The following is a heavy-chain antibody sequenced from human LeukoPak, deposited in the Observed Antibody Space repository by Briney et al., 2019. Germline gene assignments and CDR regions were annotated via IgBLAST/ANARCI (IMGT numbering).Heavy chain of an antibody. Sequence: PGGSLRLSCAVSGFTFSSYEMNWVRQAPGEGLEWVSYISGRCSSIYYAGSVKGRFTTSRDNPKNSLYLQMNSLRAEDTAIYYCAREYASSSVNVFDYWGPGTLVTVSS. CDR1: GFTFSSYE. CDR2: ISGRCSSI. V-gene: IGHV3-48*03. D-gene: IGHD6-6*01. CDR3: AREYASSSVNVFDY. J-gene: IGHJ4*02.